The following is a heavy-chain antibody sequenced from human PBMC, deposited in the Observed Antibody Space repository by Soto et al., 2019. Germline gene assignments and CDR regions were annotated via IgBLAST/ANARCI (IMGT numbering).Heavy chain of an antibody. Sequence: ASVKVSCKASGYTCTIYGISWVLQAPGQGLEWMGWISAYNGNTNYAQKLQGRVTMTTDTSTSTAYMELRSLRSDDTSVYYCARVRTVTHYHYYYYRVARCKGTTVTVS. CDR2: ISAYNGNT. CDR3: ARVRTVTHYHYYYYRVA. D-gene: IGHD2-21*02. J-gene: IGHJ6*03. CDR1: GYTCTIYG. V-gene: IGHV1-18*01.